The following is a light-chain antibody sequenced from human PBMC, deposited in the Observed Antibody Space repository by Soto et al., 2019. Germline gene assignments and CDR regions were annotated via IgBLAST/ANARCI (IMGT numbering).Light chain of an antibody. CDR1: QSVSSN. CDR2: GAS. V-gene: IGKV3-15*01. CDR3: QQYNNWPPLT. J-gene: IGKJ5*01. Sequence: EIVMTQSPGTLSVSPGERATLSCMASQSVSSNLAWYQQKPGQAPRLLIYGASTRATGIPARFSGSGSGTEFTLTISSLQSEDFAVYYCQQYNNWPPLTFGQGTRLEIK.